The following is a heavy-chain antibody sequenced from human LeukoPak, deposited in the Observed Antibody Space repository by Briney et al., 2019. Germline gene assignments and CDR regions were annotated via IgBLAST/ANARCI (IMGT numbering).Heavy chain of an antibody. CDR2: ISAYNGNT. CDR3: ARVGYSNSLDYYYMDV. D-gene: IGHD4-11*01. V-gene: IGHV1-18*01. CDR1: GYTFTSYG. J-gene: IGHJ6*03. Sequence: GASVKVSCKASGYTFTSYGISWVRQAPGQGLEWMGWISAYNGNTNYAQKLQGRVTMTTDTSTSTAYMELRSLRSDDTAVYYCARVGYSNSLDYYYMDVWGKGTTVTVSS.